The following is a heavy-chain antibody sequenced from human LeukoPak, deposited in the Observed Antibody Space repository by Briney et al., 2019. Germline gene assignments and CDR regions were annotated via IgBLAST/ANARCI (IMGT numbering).Heavy chain of an antibody. CDR3: VRLSGYYDSTAVYIDG. CDR1: GYSFPSYW. J-gene: IGHJ4*02. CDR2: IYPGDSDT. D-gene: IGHD3-22*01. Sequence: GESLKISCEGSGYSFPSYWIGWVRQMPGKGLEWMGIIYPGDSDTKYSPSFQGQVTISADRSISTAYLQWNSLQASDTAMYFCVRLSGYYDSTAVYIDGWGQGILVTVSS. V-gene: IGHV5-51*01.